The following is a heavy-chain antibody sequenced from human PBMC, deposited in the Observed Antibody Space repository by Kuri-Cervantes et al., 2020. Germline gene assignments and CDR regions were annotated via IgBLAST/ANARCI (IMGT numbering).Heavy chain of an antibody. CDR1: GFTFSSYA. CDR2: IIGGGSNT. D-gene: IGHD3-16*01. CDR3: ARGPAGGVGGVNFYGMDV. V-gene: IGHV3-23*01. J-gene: IGHJ6*02. Sequence: GESLKISCAASGFTFSSYAMSWVRQAPGKGLEWVSAIIGGGSNTYYAASVRGRFTISRDNSKNTLYLQMNSLRAEDTAVYYCARGPAGGVGGVNFYGMDVWGQGTTVTVSS.